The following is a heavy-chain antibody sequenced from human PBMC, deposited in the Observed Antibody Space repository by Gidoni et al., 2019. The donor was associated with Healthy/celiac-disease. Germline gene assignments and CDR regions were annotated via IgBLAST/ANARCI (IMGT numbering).Heavy chain of an antibody. D-gene: IGHD3-3*01. CDR3: ANIREDYDFWSGYPPRHYYYYGMDV. CDR2: ISYDGSNK. Sequence: QVQLVESGGGVVQPGRSLRLSWAAAGFTFRSNGMHGVRQAPGKGLEWVAVISYDGSNKYYADSVTCRFTISRDNSKTTLYLQMNSLRAEDTAVYYCANIREDYDFWSGYPPRHYYYYGMDVWGQGTTVTVSS. J-gene: IGHJ6*02. V-gene: IGHV3-30*18. CDR1: GFTFRSNG.